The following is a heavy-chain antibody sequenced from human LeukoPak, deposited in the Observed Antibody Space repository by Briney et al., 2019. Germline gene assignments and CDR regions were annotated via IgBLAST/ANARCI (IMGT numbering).Heavy chain of an antibody. J-gene: IGHJ5*02. V-gene: IGHV4-59*01. Sequence: SETLSLTCTVSGGSISSYYWSWIRQPPGKGLEWIGYIYYSGSTNYNPSLKSRVTISVDTSKNQFSLKLSSVTAADTAVYYCASYSSSWYGAWFDPWGQGTLVTVSS. D-gene: IGHD6-13*01. CDR2: IYYSGST. CDR1: GGSISSYY. CDR3: ASYSSSWYGAWFDP.